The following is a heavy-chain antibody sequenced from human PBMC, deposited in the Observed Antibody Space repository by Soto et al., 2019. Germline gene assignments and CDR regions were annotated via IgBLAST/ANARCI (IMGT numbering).Heavy chain of an antibody. CDR2: ISYDGSNK. V-gene: IGHV3-30-3*01. J-gene: IGHJ4*02. Sequence: PGGSLRLSCAASGFTFSSYAMHWVRQAPGKGLEWVAVISYDGSNKYYADSVKGRFTISRDNSKNTLYLQMNSLRAEDTAVYYCARDTEVVVAATPGSHWGQGTLVTVSS. CDR1: GFTFSSYA. D-gene: IGHD2-15*01. CDR3: ARDTEVVVAATPGSH.